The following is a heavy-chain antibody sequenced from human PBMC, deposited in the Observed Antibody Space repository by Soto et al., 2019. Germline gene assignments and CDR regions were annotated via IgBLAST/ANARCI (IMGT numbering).Heavy chain of an antibody. CDR1: VFTFSSYA. CDR2: SSNSGSFT. J-gene: IGHJ4*02. CDR3: VRSGDNYNLLDY. D-gene: IGHD1-1*01. V-gene: IGHV3-11*06. Sequence: GPLRLSCAASVFTFSSYATSWIRQAPGKGLEWIGYSSNSGSFTRYADSVKGRFSISRDNAKNSLYLQINSLRGDDTAIYYCVRSGDNYNLLDYWGQGTPVTVSS.